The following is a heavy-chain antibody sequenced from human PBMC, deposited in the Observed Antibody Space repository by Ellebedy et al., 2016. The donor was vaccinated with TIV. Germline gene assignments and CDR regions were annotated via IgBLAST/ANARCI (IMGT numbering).Heavy chain of an antibody. CDR1: GFSFSNFA. J-gene: IGHJ4*02. D-gene: IGHD3-22*01. V-gene: IGHV3-23*01. CDR2: ISASGIST. CDR3: AKLDSSSYYYGRFDY. Sequence: GESLKISCGASGFSFSNFAMTWVRQAPGKGLEWVSSISASGISTDYADSVRGRVTISRDNSRNTLYLQMDSLRADDTAVYYCAKLDSSSYYYGRFDYWGQGTLVTVSS.